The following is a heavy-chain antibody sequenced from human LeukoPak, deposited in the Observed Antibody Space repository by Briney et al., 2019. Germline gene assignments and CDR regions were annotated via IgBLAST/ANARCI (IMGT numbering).Heavy chain of an antibody. CDR3: ARGSSAAGGNFEY. J-gene: IGHJ4*02. D-gene: IGHD6-13*01. Sequence: SETLSLTCTVSGGSITSYYWNWIRQPAGKGPEWIGRIYSSGNTNYSPSLKSRVTMSVDTSKTQFSLKLSFVTAADTAVYYCARGSSAAGGNFEYWGQGTLVTVSS. CDR1: GGSITSYY. CDR2: IYSSGNT. V-gene: IGHV4-4*07.